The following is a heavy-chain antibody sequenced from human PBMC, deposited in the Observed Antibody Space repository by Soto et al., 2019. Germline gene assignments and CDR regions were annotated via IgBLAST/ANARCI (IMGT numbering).Heavy chain of an antibody. D-gene: IGHD6-13*01. CDR1: GGSISTTNL. CDR2: IYHNGTN. Sequence: QLQLQESGPGLVKPSGTLSLTCAVSGGSISTTNLWSWVSQSPGRGLEWIGEIYHNGTNNYNPPLRTRVTMSMDKTNNKFSLNLTPVTAADTAVYYSALVKGGIAHFDYWGHGALVTVSS. CDR3: ALVKGGIAHFDY. J-gene: IGHJ4*01. V-gene: IGHV4-4*02.